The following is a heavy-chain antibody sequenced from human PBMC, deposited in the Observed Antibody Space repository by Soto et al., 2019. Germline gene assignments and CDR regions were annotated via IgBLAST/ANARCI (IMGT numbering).Heavy chain of an antibody. CDR3: ARDGSGYLRANYFDY. D-gene: IGHD3-22*01. V-gene: IGHV4-4*07. CDR2: IYTSGST. Sequence: SETLSLTCTVSGGSISGYYWSWIRQPAGKGLEWIGRIYTSGSTNYNPSLKSRVTMSVDTSKNQFSLKLSSVTAADTAVYYCARDGSGYLRANYFDYWGQGTLVTVSS. J-gene: IGHJ4*02. CDR1: GGSISGYY.